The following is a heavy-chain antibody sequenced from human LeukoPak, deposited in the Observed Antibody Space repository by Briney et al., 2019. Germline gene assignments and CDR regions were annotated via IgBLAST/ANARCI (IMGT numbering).Heavy chain of an antibody. J-gene: IGHJ5*02. D-gene: IGHD3-22*01. Sequence: GGSLRLSCAASGFTFSSYAMSWVRQAPGKGLEWVSAISGSGGRTYYADSVKGRFTISRDNSKNTLYLQMNSLRAEDTAVYYCAKRPYYYDSSGYSRRWFDPWGQGILVTVSS. V-gene: IGHV3-23*01. CDR2: ISGSGGRT. CDR3: AKRPYYYDSSGYSRRWFDP. CDR1: GFTFSSYA.